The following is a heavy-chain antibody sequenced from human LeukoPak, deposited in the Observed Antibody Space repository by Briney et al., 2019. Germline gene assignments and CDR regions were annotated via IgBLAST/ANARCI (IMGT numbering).Heavy chain of an antibody. CDR2: INPHSGAT. J-gene: IGHJ5*02. CDR1: GYGFSDVY. Sequence: ASVKVSCKASGYGFSDVYFNWVRQAPGQGLEWMGWINPHSGATNYAQRFQGRISMDASFDTAYIELSRLTCDDTAVYSCATSSTVTHTRDPWGQGTLVTVSS. V-gene: IGHV1-2*02. D-gene: IGHD1-1*01. CDR3: ATSSTVTHTRDP.